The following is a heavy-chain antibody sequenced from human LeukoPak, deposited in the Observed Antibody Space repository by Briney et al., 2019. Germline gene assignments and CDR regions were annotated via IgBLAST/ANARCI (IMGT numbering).Heavy chain of an antibody. Sequence: GGSLRLSCAASGFTFSSYAMSWVRQAPGKGLEWVSAISGSGGSTYYADSVKGRFTISRDNAKNSLYLQMNSLRAEDTAVYYCARDEEVGYYYDSSGYCDYWGQGTLVAVSS. CDR2: ISGSGGST. CDR1: GFTFSSYA. D-gene: IGHD3-22*01. CDR3: ARDEEVGYYYDSSGYCDY. J-gene: IGHJ4*02. V-gene: IGHV3-23*01.